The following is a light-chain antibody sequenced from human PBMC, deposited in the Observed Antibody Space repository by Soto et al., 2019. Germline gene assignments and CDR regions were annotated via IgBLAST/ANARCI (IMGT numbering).Light chain of an antibody. J-gene: IGKJ1*01. CDR1: QSISDW. CDR3: QYYDSYSWT. Sequence: DIQMTQSPSTQSASVGDRVTITCRASQSISDWLAWYQQKPGKAPKFLIYKASNLESGVPSRFSGSGSGTEFTLTISSVQPDDFATYYCQYYDSYSWTFGQGTKVDIK. V-gene: IGKV1-5*03. CDR2: KAS.